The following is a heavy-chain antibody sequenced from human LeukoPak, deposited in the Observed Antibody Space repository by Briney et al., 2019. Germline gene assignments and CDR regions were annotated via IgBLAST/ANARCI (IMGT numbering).Heavy chain of an antibody. V-gene: IGHV3-23*01. D-gene: IGHD4-17*01. CDR2: MSGSGRYI. CDR1: GFTFASYA. J-gene: IGHJ4*02. Sequence: GGSLRLSCAASGFTFASYAMNWVRQAPGRGLEEVAVMSGSGRYINYADSVKGRFAISRDNSKNTVYLQMNDMRVEDTAVYYCAKGSSTETPGFFDYWGRGTLVIVSS. CDR3: AKGSSTETPGFFDY.